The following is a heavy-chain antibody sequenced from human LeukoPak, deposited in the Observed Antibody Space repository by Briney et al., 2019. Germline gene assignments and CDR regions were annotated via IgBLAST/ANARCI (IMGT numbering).Heavy chain of an antibody. CDR2: ISGSGGST. J-gene: IGHJ5*02. D-gene: IGHD2-21*02. CDR1: GFTFSSYW. CDR3: AKFAACGGDCWGFDP. V-gene: IGHV3-23*01. Sequence: GGSLRLSCAASGFTFSSYWMSWVRQAPGKGLEWVSAISGSGGSTYYADSVKGRFTISRDNSKNTLYLQMNSLRAEDTAVYYCAKFAACGGDCWGFDPWGQGTLVTVSS.